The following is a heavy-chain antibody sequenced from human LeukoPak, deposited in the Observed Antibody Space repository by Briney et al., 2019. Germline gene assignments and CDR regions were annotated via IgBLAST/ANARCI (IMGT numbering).Heavy chain of an antibody. Sequence: PGGSLRLSCAASGFTFSNYGMNWVRQAPGKGLEWVSLVYSGGSTHYADSVKGRFTISRDSSKNMVYLQMNSLRAEDTAVYYCAKEERYSSGWRDWGQGTLVTVSS. CDR3: AKEERYSSGWRD. D-gene: IGHD6-19*01. CDR2: VYSGGST. CDR1: GFTFSNYG. J-gene: IGHJ4*02. V-gene: IGHV3-66*01.